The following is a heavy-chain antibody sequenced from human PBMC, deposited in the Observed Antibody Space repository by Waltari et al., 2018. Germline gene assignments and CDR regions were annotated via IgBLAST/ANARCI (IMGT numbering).Heavy chain of an antibody. CDR2: INPNSGDT. CDR3: ARSGGGTTTFGVAE. Sequence: QVQLVQSGAEVKKSGATVQVSGKASGSTFPDYLSHRVGQAPGQGLEWMGRINPNSGDTSYAQRFQGRVTMTGDTSITTAYMELTGLRSDDTAIYYCARSGGGTTTFGVAEWGQGSLVTVSS. CDR1: GSTFPDYL. J-gene: IGHJ4*02. D-gene: IGHD3-3*01. V-gene: IGHV1-2*06.